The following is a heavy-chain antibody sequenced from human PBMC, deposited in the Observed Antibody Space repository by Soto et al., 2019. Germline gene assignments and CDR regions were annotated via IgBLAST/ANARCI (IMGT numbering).Heavy chain of an antibody. Sequence: AASVKVSCKASGYTFTSYGISWVRQAPGQGLEWMGWISAYNGNTNYAQKLQGRVTMTTDTSTSTAYMELRSLRSDDTAVYYCARRPTPYVDTAMDHYGDSDAFDIWGQGTMVTVSS. CDR2: ISAYNGNT. CDR1: GYTFTSYG. CDR3: ARRPTPYVDTAMDHYGDSDAFDI. J-gene: IGHJ3*02. D-gene: IGHD5-18*01. V-gene: IGHV1-18*01.